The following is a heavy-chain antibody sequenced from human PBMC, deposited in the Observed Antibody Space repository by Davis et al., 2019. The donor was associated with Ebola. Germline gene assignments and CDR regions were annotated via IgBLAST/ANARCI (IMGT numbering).Heavy chain of an antibody. V-gene: IGHV1-18*01. J-gene: IGHJ5*02. Sequence: GESLKISCKASGYTFTSYGISWVRQAPGQGLEWMGWISAYNGNTNYAQKLQGRVTMTTDTSTSTAYMELRSLRSDDTAVYYCARAITMIVAGWFDPWGQGTLVTVSS. CDR1: GYTFTSYG. D-gene: IGHD3-22*01. CDR2: ISAYNGNT. CDR3: ARAITMIVAGWFDP.